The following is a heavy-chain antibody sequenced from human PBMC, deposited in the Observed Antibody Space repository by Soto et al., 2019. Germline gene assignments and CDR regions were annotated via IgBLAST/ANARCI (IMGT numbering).Heavy chain of an antibody. V-gene: IGHV5-51*01. J-gene: IGHJ6*02. CDR3: ARLGFNYDFLSGYYKSYYGMDV. CDR1: GYKVSTWHNFTSYW. CDR2: IYPGDSDT. D-gene: IGHD3-3*01. Sequence: GESLKISCMGSGYKVSTWHNFTSYWIAWVRQMPGEGLEWMGIIYPGDSDTRYSPSFQGQVTISADKSINSVYLQWSSLKASDTATYYCARLGFNYDFLSGYYKSYYGMDVWGQGTTVTVSS.